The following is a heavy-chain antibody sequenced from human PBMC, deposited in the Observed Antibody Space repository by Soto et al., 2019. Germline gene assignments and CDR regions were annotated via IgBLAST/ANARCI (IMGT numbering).Heavy chain of an antibody. Sequence: EVQLVESGGGLVQPGGSLRLSCAASGFSVSTNYMNWVRQAQGKGLEWVSVIYSGGTTYYADSVKGRFTISRDNSKNTLYLQMNSLRAEDTAVYYCARGRSSSSDFDYWGQGTLVTVSS. CDR2: IYSGGTT. CDR3: ARGRSSSSDFDY. D-gene: IGHD1-26*01. CDR1: GFSVSTNY. V-gene: IGHV3-66*01. J-gene: IGHJ4*02.